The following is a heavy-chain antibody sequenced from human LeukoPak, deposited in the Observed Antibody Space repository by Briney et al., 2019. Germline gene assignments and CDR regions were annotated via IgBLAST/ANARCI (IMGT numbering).Heavy chain of an antibody. V-gene: IGHV4-34*01. Sequence: SETLSLTCAVHGGSFSAYYWSCIRQPPGKGLEWIGYIYYSGSTYYNPSLKSRVTISVDTSKNQFSLKLSSVTAADTAVYYCARGGEILEWGQGTLVTVSS. CDR1: GGSFSAYY. J-gene: IGHJ4*02. D-gene: IGHD3-10*01. CDR3: ARGGEILE. CDR2: IYYSGST.